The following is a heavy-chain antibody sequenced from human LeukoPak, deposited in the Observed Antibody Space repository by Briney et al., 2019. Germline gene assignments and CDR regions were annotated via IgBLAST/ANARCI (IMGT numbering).Heavy chain of an antibody. Sequence: GGSLRLSCAASGFTFDDYTMHWVRQAPGKGLEWVSLISWDGGSTYYADSVKGRFTISRDNSKNSLYLQMNSLRAEDTAVYYCARDRRVERRDYYMDVWGKGTTVTISS. CDR1: GFTFDDYT. J-gene: IGHJ6*03. V-gene: IGHV3-43*01. CDR3: ARDRRVERRDYYMDV. CDR2: ISWDGGST. D-gene: IGHD1-1*01.